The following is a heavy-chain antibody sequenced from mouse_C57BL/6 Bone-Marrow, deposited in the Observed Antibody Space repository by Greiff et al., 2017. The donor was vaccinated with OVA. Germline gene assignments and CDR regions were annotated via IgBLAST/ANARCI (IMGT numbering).Heavy chain of an antibody. CDR3: ARHTTVVAPYYFDY. V-gene: IGHV5-12*01. CDR2: ISNGGGST. J-gene: IGHJ2*01. D-gene: IGHD1-1*01. Sequence: EVMLVESGGGLVQPGGSLKLFCAASGFTFSDYYMYWVRQTPEKRLEWVAYISNGGGSTYYPDTVKGRFTISRDNAKNTLYLQMSRQKSEDTAMYYCARHTTVVAPYYFDYGGQGTTLTVSS. CDR1: GFTFSDYY.